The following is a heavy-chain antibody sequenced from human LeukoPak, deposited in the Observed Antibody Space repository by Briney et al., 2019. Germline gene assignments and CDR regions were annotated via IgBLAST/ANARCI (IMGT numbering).Heavy chain of an antibody. CDR2: IYYSGST. CDR3: ARTYGDYGGYYYYGMDV. D-gene: IGHD4-17*01. Sequence: SETLSLTCTVSGGSISSYYWSWIRQPPGKGLEWIGYIYYSGSTNYNPSLKSRVTISVDTSKNQFSLKLSSVTAADTAVCYCARTYGDYGGYYYYGMDVWGQGTTVTVSS. V-gene: IGHV4-59*01. CDR1: GGSISSYY. J-gene: IGHJ6*02.